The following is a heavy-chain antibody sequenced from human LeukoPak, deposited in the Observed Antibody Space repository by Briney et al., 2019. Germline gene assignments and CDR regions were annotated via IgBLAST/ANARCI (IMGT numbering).Heavy chain of an antibody. CDR2: ISSGGSTI. V-gene: IGHV3-48*03. CDR3: ARAVDTAMVTTGAFDI. CDR1: GFTFSSYE. D-gene: IGHD5-18*01. J-gene: IGHJ3*02. Sequence: PGGSLRLSCAASGFTFSSYEMNWVRQAPGKGLEWVSYISSGGSTIYYADSVKGRFTISRDNAKNSLYLQMNSLRAEDTAVYYCARAVDTAMVTTGAFDIWGQGTMVTVSS.